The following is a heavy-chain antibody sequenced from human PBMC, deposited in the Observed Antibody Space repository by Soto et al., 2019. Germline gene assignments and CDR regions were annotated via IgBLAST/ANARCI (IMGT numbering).Heavy chain of an antibody. CDR3: AKEWHSRGYYRKNYYYYYGLDV. CDR1: GFTFSSYA. J-gene: IGHJ6*02. CDR2: IMGSGGST. Sequence: PGGSLRLSCAASGFTFSSYAMSWVRQAPGKGLDWVSAIMGSGGSTYYADSVKGRFTISRDNSKKTLYRQMNSRRAEATAVYYCAKEWHSRGYYRKNYYYYYGLDVWGPGTTVTVSS. V-gene: IGHV3-23*01. D-gene: IGHD3-22*01.